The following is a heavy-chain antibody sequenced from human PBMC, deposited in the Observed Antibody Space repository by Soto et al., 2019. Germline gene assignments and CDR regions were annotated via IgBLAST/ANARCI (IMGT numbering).Heavy chain of an antibody. Sequence: ASVKVSCKASGYTFTSYGISWVRQAPGQGLEWMGWISAYNGNTNYAQKLQGRVTMTTDTSTSTAYMELRSLRSDDTAVYYCARDITMIVVVTPDAFDIWGQGTMVTVS. J-gene: IGHJ3*02. V-gene: IGHV1-18*01. CDR3: ARDITMIVVVTPDAFDI. CDR1: GYTFTSYG. CDR2: ISAYNGNT. D-gene: IGHD3-22*01.